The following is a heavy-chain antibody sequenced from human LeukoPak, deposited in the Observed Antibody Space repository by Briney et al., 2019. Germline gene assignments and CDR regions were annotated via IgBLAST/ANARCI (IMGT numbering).Heavy chain of an antibody. Sequence: PVASVKVSCKASGYTFTSYAMHWVRQAPGQRLEWMGWINAGNGNTKYSQKFQGRVTITRDTSASTAYMELSSLRSEDTAVYYCARGVITIFGVVIRRGGYFDYWGQGTLVTVSS. CDR2: INAGNGNT. CDR1: GYTFTSYA. V-gene: IGHV1-3*01. J-gene: IGHJ4*02. CDR3: ARGVITIFGVVIRRGGYFDY. D-gene: IGHD3-3*01.